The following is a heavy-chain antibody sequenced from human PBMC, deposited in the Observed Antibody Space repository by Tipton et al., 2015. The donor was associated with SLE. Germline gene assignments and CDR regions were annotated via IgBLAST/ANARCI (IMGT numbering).Heavy chain of an antibody. Sequence: SLRLSCAASGFTFNNYAMTWVRQAPGKGLEWVSVIHSGGIRTYYADSVKGRSTISRDNSKNTVYLQMNSLRAEDTALYYCAKDREERERGSASDIWGQGTMVTVSS. V-gene: IGHV3-23*03. J-gene: IGHJ3*02. D-gene: IGHD1-26*01. CDR1: GFTFNNYA. CDR3: AKDREERERGSASDI. CDR2: IHSGGIRT.